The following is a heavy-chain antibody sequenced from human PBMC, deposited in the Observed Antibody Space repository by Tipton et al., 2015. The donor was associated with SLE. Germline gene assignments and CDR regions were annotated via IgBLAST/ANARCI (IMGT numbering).Heavy chain of an antibody. CDR1: GGSISSHY. CDR2: IYYSGST. CDR3: ARGLIAAAGQSRWFDP. J-gene: IGHJ5*02. V-gene: IGHV4-59*11. Sequence: GLVKPSETLSLTCTVSGGSISSHYWSWIRQPPGKGLEWIGYIYYSGSTNYNPSLKSRVTISVDTSKNQFSLKLSSVTAADTAVYYCARGLIAAAGQSRWFDPWGQGTLVTVSS. D-gene: IGHD6-13*01.